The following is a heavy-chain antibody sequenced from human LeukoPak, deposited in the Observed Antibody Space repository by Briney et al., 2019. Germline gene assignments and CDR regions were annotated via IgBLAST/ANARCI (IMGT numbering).Heavy chain of an antibody. CDR2: ISAYNGNT. V-gene: IGHV1-18*01. CDR1: GGTFSSYA. D-gene: IGHD5-12*01. Sequence: ASVKVSCKASGGTFSSYAISWVRQAPGQGLEWMGWISAYNGNTNYAQKLQGRVTMTTDTSTSTAYMELRSLRSDGTAVYYCARDIGWLRVPRYDYWGQGTLVTVSS. J-gene: IGHJ4*02. CDR3: ARDIGWLRVPRYDY.